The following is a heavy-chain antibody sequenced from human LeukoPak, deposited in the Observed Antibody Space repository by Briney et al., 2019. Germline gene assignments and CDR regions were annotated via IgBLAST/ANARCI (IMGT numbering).Heavy chain of an antibody. Sequence: SETLSLTCTVSRGSISSYYWSWIRQPPGKGLEWIGYIYYSGSTNYNPSLKSRVTITRDTSINTDFMEMKRVTSDDTAVYYCARGAEAETSPLDFWGQGTLVTVS. D-gene: IGHD6-19*01. CDR1: RGSISSYY. CDR3: ARGAEAETSPLDF. J-gene: IGHJ4*02. V-gene: IGHV4-59*01. CDR2: IYYSGST.